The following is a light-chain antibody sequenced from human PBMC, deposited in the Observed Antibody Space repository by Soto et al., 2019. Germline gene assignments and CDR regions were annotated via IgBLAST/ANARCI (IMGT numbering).Light chain of an antibody. CDR3: QQYNNWPIT. V-gene: IGKV3-15*01. Sequence: EIVMTQSPATLSVSPGERATLSCRASQSVSSNLAWYQQKPGQAPRLLIYCASPRATGIPARFSGSGSGPQFTLTSGSLQPEDFAVYYCQQYNNWPITFGQRTRLEIK. CDR2: CAS. J-gene: IGKJ5*01. CDR1: QSVSSN.